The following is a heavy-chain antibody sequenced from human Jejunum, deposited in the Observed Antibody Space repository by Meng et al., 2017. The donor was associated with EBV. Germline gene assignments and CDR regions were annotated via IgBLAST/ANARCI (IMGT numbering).Heavy chain of an antibody. CDR3: ARDGGPSGSYTYWFDP. CDR2: IFHIGTT. J-gene: IGHJ5*02. D-gene: IGHD1-26*01. V-gene: IGHV4-4*02. CDR1: GGSISSSNW. Sequence: HAQLQESGPGLVKPLGTLSLTCAVSGGSISSSNWWSWVRQPPGKGPEWIGEIFHIGTTNYNPTLKSRVTMSVDKSKNHFSLKFTSVTAADTAVYYCARDGGPSGSYTYWFDPWGQGTLVTVSS.